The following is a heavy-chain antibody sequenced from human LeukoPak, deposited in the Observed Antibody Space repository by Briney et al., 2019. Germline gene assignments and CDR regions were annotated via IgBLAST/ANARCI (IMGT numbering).Heavy chain of an antibody. D-gene: IGHD2-21*02. J-gene: IGHJ4*02. Sequence: SETLSLPCTVSGGSISSYYWSWIRQPPGKGLEWIGYIYYSGSTNYNPSLKSRVTISVDTSKNQFSLKLSSVTAADTAVYYCARSTYCGGDCYSGFFDYWGQGTLVTVSS. CDR3: ARSTYCGGDCYSGFFDY. CDR1: GGSISSYY. CDR2: IYYSGST. V-gene: IGHV4-59*01.